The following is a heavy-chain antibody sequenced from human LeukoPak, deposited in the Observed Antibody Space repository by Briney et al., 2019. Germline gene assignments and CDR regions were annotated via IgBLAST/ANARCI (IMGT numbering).Heavy chain of an antibody. CDR2: ISDSGST. J-gene: IGHJ4*02. V-gene: IGHV4-30-2*01. Sequence: SETLSLTCTVSGGSISNGGYYWSWIRQPPGKGLEWIGFISDSGSTSYNSSLKSRVAISVDRSKNQFSLKLTSVTAADTAVYYCARDSPERYSGSYFDYWGQGTLVTVSS. D-gene: IGHD1-26*01. CDR3: ARDSPERYSGSYFDY. CDR1: GGSISNGGYY.